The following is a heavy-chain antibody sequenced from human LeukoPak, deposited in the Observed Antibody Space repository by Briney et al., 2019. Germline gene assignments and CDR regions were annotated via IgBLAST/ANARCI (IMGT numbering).Heavy chain of an antibody. CDR3: ARDSVAARPGYYYYGMDV. V-gene: IGHV4-59*01. Sequence: SETLSLTCTVSGGSISSYYWSWIRQPPGKGLEWIGYIYYSGSTNYNPSLKSRVTISVDTSKNQFSLKLSSVTAADTAVYYCARDSVAARPGYYYYGMDVWGQGTTVTVSS. D-gene: IGHD6-13*01. CDR1: GGSISSYY. J-gene: IGHJ6*02. CDR2: IYYSGST.